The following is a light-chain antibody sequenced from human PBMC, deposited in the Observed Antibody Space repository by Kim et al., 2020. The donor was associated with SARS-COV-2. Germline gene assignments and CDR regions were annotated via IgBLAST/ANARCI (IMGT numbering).Light chain of an antibody. CDR1: QSVSSSY. CDR2: GVS. CDR3: QHYGGSLFS. V-gene: IGKV3-20*01. Sequence: EVLLTQSPGTLSLSPGERAALSCRARQSVSSSYLAWYQQKPGQSPRLLIYGVSSRAPGIPDRFIGGGFGTDFTLTLSRLEPEDFAVYYCQHYGGSLFSFGEGTKLEI. J-gene: IGKJ2*03.